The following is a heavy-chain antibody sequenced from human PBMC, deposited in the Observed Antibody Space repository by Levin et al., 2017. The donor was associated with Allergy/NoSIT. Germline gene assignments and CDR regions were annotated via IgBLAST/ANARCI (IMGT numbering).Heavy chain of an antibody. D-gene: IGHD4-17*01. CDR3: AKDLQSYGDYDYYFYGMDV. Sequence: PGGSLRLSCTVSGFTFTTHGMHWVRQSPGKGLEWVALISYDGNNKYYADSVKGRFTISRDNSNNTVYLQVSRLRAEDTAVYFCAKDLQSYGDYDYYFYGMDVWGQGTTVIVSS. J-gene: IGHJ6*02. CDR2: ISYDGNNK. CDR1: GFTFTTHG. V-gene: IGHV3-30*18.